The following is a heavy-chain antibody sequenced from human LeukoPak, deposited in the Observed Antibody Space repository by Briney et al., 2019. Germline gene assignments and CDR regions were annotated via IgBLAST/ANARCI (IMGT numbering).Heavy chain of an antibody. CDR1: GYTLSDYY. D-gene: IGHD6-13*01. CDR2: IRGDTGDT. J-gene: IGHJ4*02. CDR3: ARVRGSSCDY. V-gene: IGHV1-2*02. Sequence: GASVKASCKPSGYTLSDYYMHWVRQAPGQGLEWMGWIRGDTGDTDSPQKFQGRVTMTRDTSTNTAYMELSRLRYDDTAMYFCARVRGSSCDYWGQGTLVTVSS.